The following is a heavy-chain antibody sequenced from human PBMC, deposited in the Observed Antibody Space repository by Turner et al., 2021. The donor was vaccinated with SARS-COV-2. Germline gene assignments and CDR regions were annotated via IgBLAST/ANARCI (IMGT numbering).Heavy chain of an antibody. V-gene: IGHV3-53*04. J-gene: IGHJ4*02. Sequence: EVQLVESGGGLVQHGGSLRLSCAASGFTVSSNYMSWVRQAPGKGLEWVSVIYSGGSTYYADSVKGRFTISRHNSKNTLYLQMNSLRAEDTAVYYCASSSGYSGSWYLKHWGQGTLVTVSS. CDR1: GFTVSSNY. D-gene: IGHD6-13*01. CDR3: ASSSGYSGSWYLKH. CDR2: IYSGGST.